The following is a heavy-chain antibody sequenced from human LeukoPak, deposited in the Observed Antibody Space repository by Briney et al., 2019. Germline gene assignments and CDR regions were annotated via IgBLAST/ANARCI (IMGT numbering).Heavy chain of an antibody. CDR2: ISSSGSTI. J-gene: IGHJ4*02. V-gene: IGHV3-48*03. D-gene: IGHD6-13*01. CDR3: ARVSYRYSSSWSNYFDY. Sequence: GGSLRPSCAASGFTFSSYEMNWVRQAPGKGLEWVSYISSSGSTIYYADSVKGRFTISRDNAKNSLYLQMNSLRAEDTAVYYCARVSYRYSSSWSNYFDYWGQGTLVTVSS. CDR1: GFTFSSYE.